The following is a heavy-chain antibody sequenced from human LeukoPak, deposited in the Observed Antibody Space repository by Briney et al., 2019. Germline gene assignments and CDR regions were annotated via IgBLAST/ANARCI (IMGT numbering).Heavy chain of an antibody. CDR2: ISSSGSSI. CDR3: ARVATSDYAFDY. CDR1: GFIFGDYY. V-gene: IGHV3-11*04. Sequence: GGSLRLSCAASGFIFGDYYMSWIRQAPGKGLEWVSYISSSGSSIYYADSVKGRFTISRDNAKNSLYLQMNSLRVEDTAAYYCARVATSDYAFDYWGQGTLLTVSS. D-gene: IGHD4-17*01. J-gene: IGHJ4*02.